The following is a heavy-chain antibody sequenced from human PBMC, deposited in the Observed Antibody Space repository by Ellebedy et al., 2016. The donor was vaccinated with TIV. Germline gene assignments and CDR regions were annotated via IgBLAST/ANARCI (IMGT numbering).Heavy chain of an antibody. D-gene: IGHD2-2*01. CDR1: GGSFSAHY. Sequence: SETLSLXXAVYGGSFSAHYWSWVRQSPGKGLEWIGEINHSGSTNYNPSLKSRVTISLDTSKNQFSLKLTSVTAADTAVYYCARGEPYCDRTSCLFDYWGQGTLVTVSS. V-gene: IGHV4-34*01. CDR2: INHSGST. CDR3: ARGEPYCDRTSCLFDY. J-gene: IGHJ4*02.